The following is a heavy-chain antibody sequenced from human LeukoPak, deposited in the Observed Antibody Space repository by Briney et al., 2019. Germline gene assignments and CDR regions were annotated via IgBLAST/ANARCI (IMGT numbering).Heavy chain of an antibody. J-gene: IGHJ4*02. D-gene: IGHD3-22*01. V-gene: IGHV3-23*01. CDR3: AKDLVYYYDSSGSGYFDY. Sequence: PGGSLRLSCAASGFTFSSYTMSWVRQAPGKGLEWASAISGSGGSTYYADSVKGRFTISRDNSKNTLYLQMNSLRAEDTAVYYCAKDLVYYYDSSGSGYFDYWGQGTLVTVSS. CDR1: GFTFSSYT. CDR2: ISGSGGST.